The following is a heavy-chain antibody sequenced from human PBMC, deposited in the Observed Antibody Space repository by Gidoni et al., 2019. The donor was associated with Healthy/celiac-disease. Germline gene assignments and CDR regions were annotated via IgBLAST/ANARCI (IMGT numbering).Heavy chain of an antibody. J-gene: IGHJ3*02. CDR3: ARGGAYYYDSSGYDLVGAFDI. CDR2: IYYSGST. D-gene: IGHD3-22*01. CDR1: GGSISSGGYY. V-gene: IGHV4-31*03. Sequence: QVQLQESGPGLVKPSQTLSLTCTVSGGSISSGGYYWSWIRQHPGKGLEWIGYIYYSGSTYYNPSLKSRVTISVDTSKNQFSLKLSSVTAADTAVYYCARGGAYYYDSSGYDLVGAFDIWGQGTMVTVSS.